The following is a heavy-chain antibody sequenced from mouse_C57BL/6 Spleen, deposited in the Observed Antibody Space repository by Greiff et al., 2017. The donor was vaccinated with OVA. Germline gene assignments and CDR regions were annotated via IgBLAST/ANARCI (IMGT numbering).Heavy chain of an antibody. D-gene: IGHD2-4*01. J-gene: IGHJ4*01. CDR1: GYTFTSYG. CDR2: IYPRSGNT. Sequence: VQLQQSGAELARPGASVKLSCKASGYTFTSYGISWVKQRTGQGLEWIGEIYPRSGNTYYNEKVKGKATLTADKSYSTAYMELRSLTSEDSAVYICARFSYDYDGMDYWGQGTSVTVSS. CDR3: ARFSYDYDGMDY. V-gene: IGHV1-81*01.